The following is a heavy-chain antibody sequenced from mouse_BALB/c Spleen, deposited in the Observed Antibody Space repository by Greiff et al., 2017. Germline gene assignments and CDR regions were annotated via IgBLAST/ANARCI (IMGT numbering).Heavy chain of an antibody. D-gene: IGHD1-1*01. CDR2: ISSGGST. Sequence: EVQVVESGGGLVKPGGSLKLSCAASGFTFSSYAMSWVRQTPEKRLEWVASISSGGSTYYPDSVKGRFTISRDNARNILYLQMSSLRSEDTAMYYCARDYYGYFDYWGQGTTLTVSS. CDR3: ARDYYGYFDY. J-gene: IGHJ2*01. V-gene: IGHV5-6-5*01. CDR1: GFTFSSYA.